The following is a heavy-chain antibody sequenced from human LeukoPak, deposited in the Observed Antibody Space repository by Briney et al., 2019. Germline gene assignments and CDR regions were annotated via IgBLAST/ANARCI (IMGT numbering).Heavy chain of an antibody. CDR2: INHSGST. D-gene: IGHD2-15*01. Sequence: SETLSLTCAVYGGSFSGYYWSWIRQPPGKGLEWIGEINHSGSTNYNPSLKSRVTISVDTSKNQFSLKLSSVTAADTAVYYCARGYCSGGSCYSSYYYYYYYMDVWGKGTTVTVSS. V-gene: IGHV4-34*01. CDR3: ARGYCSGGSCYSSYYYYYYYMDV. J-gene: IGHJ6*03. CDR1: GGSFSGYY.